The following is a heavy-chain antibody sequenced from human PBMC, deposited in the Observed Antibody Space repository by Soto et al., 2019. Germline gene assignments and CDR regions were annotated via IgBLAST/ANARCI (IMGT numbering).Heavy chain of an antibody. V-gene: IGHV3-23*01. D-gene: IGHD2-8*01. CDR3: TRGFELQLVYACFDY. CDR1: VFTFSSYA. CDR2: ISGSGGST. Sequence: GESLEISCSASVFTFSSYAMSWARQAPGKGLEWVSAISGSGGSTYYADSVKGRFTISRDNSKNTLYLQMNGLRAEDTAVYYCTRGFELQLVYACFDYWGQGTLVTASS. J-gene: IGHJ4*02.